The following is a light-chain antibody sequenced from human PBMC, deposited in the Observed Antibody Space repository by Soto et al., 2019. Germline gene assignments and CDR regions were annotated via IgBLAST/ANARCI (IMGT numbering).Light chain of an antibody. J-gene: IGKJ1*01. CDR2: DAS. V-gene: IGKV1-39*01. Sequence: DIQLTQSPSSLSASVGDRVTITCRARQSVSNYLNWYQQKPGKAPELLIYDASTLQSGVPSRFSGSGSGTDFTLTLSSLQPEDFAIYYCQQSYSNTRTFGQGTKVDIK. CDR1: QSVSNY. CDR3: QQSYSNTRT.